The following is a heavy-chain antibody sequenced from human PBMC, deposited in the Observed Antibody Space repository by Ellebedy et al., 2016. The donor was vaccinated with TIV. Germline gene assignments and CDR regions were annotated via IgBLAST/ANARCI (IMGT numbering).Heavy chain of an antibody. Sequence: SETLSLTCAVYGGSFSGYYWSWIRQPPGKGLEWIGEINHSGSTNYNPSLKSRVTISVDTSKNQFSLKLSSVTAADTAVYYCARRRVWVPYSGSYPSPSAFDIWGQGTTVTVSS. CDR1: GGSFSGYY. CDR3: ARRRVWVPYSGSYPSPSAFDI. CDR2: INHSGST. J-gene: IGHJ3*02. D-gene: IGHD1-26*01. V-gene: IGHV4-34*01.